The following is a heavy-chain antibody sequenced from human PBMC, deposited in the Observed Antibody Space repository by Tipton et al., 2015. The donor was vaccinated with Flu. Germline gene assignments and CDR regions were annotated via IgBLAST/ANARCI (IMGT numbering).Heavy chain of an antibody. J-gene: IGHJ4*02. CDR2: INHSGST. CDR1: GGSLSGYY. D-gene: IGHD3-22*01. Sequence: LRLSCAVYGGSLSGYYWSWIRQSPGKGLEWIGEINHSGSTNYNPSLKSRLTISLDMSKNQFSLKLSSVTAADTAVYYCARLRANYYDSSGYSDYWGQGTLVTVSS. CDR3: ARLRANYYDSSGYSDY. V-gene: IGHV4-34*01.